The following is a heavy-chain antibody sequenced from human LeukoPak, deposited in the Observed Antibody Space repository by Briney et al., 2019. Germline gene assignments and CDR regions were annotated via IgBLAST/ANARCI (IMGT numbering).Heavy chain of an antibody. J-gene: IGHJ6*03. D-gene: IGHD6-19*01. CDR2: INPNSGVT. Sequence: ASVKVSCKASGYTFNRHYIHWVRQAPGQGLEWMGWINPNSGVTNYAQQFQGRVTMTSDTSIRTVYMELTSLRSDDTAVYYCARAVAGRGYYYYMDVWGKGTTVTVSS. V-gene: IGHV1-2*02. CDR3: ARAVAGRGYYYYMDV. CDR1: GYTFNRHY.